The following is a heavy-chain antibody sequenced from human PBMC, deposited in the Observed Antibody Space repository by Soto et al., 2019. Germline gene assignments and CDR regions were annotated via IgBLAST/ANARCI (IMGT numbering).Heavy chain of an antibody. J-gene: IGHJ4*02. CDR3: ARDLAVGLVDY. V-gene: IGHV1-18*01. CDR1: GYTFTSYG. CDR2: ISAYNVNT. Sequence: QVQLVQSGAEVKKPGASVKVSCKASGYTFTSYGISLVRQAPGQGLEWMGWISAYNVNTNYAQKLQGRVTMTTGTSTSTAYMEVRSLRSDDTAVYYCARDLAVGLVDYWGQGTLVTVSS. D-gene: IGHD6-19*01.